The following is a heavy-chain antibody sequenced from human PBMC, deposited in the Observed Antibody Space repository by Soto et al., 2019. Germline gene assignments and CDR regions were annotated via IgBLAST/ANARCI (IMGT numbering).Heavy chain of an antibody. J-gene: IGHJ4*02. Sequence: SETLSLTCAIYGGSFSGYYWSWIRQPPGKGLEWIGEINHSGSTNYNPSPKSRVTISVDTSKNQFSLKLSSVTAADTAVYYCATSGYCTNGVCPHKRKYYFDYWGQGTLVTVSS. V-gene: IGHV4-34*01. CDR2: INHSGST. D-gene: IGHD2-8*01. CDR1: GGSFSGYY. CDR3: ATSGYCTNGVCPHKRKYYFDY.